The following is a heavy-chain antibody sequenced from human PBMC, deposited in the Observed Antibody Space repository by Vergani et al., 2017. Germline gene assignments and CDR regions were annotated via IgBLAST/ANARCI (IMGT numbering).Heavy chain of an antibody. CDR1: GGTFSSYD. Sequence: QVQLVQSGAEVKKPGSSLKVSCTASGGTFSSYDISWVRQAPGQGLEWMGGISPIFGTANYAQKFQGRVTITADDSTNTAYMELSSLRSEDTAVYYCARSSGIVVVPAATPDAFDSWGQGTMVTVSS. D-gene: IGHD2-2*01. CDR3: ARSSGIVVVPAATPDAFDS. CDR2: ISPIFGTA. J-gene: IGHJ3*02. V-gene: IGHV1-69*01.